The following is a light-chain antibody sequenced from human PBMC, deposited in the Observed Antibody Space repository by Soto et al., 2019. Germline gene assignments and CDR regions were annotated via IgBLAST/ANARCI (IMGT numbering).Light chain of an antibody. J-gene: IGKJ1*01. CDR2: DAS. CDR3: QQYNSYPRT. Sequence: IQMTQSPSTLFSSVGDRVTITCRASQSISSWLAWYQQKPGKAPKLLIYDASSLESGVPSRFSGSGSGTEFTLTISSLQPDDFATYYCQQYNSYPRTFGQGTKV. V-gene: IGKV1-5*01. CDR1: QSISSW.